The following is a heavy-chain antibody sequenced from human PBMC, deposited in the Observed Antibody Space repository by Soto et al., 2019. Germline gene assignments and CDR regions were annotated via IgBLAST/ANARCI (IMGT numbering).Heavy chain of an antibody. Sequence: PSETLSLTCTVSGGSISSYYWSWIRQPPGKGLEWIGYIYYSGSTNYNPSLKSRVTISVDTSKNQFSLKLSSVTAADTAVYYCARQVEYYDFWSGYYMYYFDSWGQGNLVTVSS. D-gene: IGHD3-3*01. J-gene: IGHJ4*02. CDR3: ARQVEYYDFWSGYYMYYFDS. CDR2: IYYSGST. CDR1: GGSISSYY. V-gene: IGHV4-59*08.